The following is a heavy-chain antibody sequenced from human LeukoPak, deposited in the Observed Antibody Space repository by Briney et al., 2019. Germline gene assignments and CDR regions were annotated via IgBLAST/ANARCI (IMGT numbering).Heavy chain of an antibody. V-gene: IGHV3-30*02. Sequence: SGGSLRLSCAASGFRFNIAWMSWVRQAPGKGLEWVAVIWYDGSNKYYADSVKGRFTISRDNSKNTLCLQMNSLRAEDTAVYYCAKEMATSVFDYWGQGTLVTVSS. CDR2: IWYDGSNK. J-gene: IGHJ4*02. D-gene: IGHD5-24*01. CDR3: AKEMATSVFDY. CDR1: GFRFNIAW.